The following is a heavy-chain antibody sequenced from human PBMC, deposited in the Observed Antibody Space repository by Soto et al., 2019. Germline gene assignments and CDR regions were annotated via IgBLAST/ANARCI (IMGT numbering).Heavy chain of an antibody. D-gene: IGHD5-18*01. CDR2: IYPGVSDT. CDR1: GYSFTSYW. V-gene: IGHV5-51*01. J-gene: IGHJ6*02. Sequence: GESLKISCKGSGYSFTSYWIGWVRQMPGKGLEWLGIIYPGVSDTRYGPSFPGQVTISADKSISTAYLQWSSLKASDTAMYYCARQDTAMVTFYGYYYYGMDVWGQGTTVTVSS. CDR3: ARQDTAMVTFYGYYYYGMDV.